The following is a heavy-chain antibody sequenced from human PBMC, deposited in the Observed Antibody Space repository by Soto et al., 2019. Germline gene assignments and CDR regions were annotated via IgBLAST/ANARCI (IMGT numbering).Heavy chain of an antibody. CDR1: GGSISSGGYY. J-gene: IGHJ6*02. CDR3: ARGSERITIFGVVIKGRRPDYYYVMDV. V-gene: IGHV4-31*01. D-gene: IGHD3-3*01. CDR2: MYYSGNT. Sequence: SETLSLTCTVSGGSISSGGYYWSWIRQHPGKALEWIGYMYYSGNTYDNPSLKSLVTISVDTSKNQFALKLSSVTAADKDMYYCARGSERITIFGVVIKGRRPDYYYVMDVWGQGTTVTVSS.